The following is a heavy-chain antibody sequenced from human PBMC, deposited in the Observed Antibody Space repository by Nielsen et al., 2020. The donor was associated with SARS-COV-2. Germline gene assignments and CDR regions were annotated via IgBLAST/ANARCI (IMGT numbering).Heavy chain of an antibody. CDR3: ARHRFSATSYYFDY. CDR1: GYSSTSYW. D-gene: IGHD5-12*01. J-gene: IGHJ4*02. CDR2: IDPSDSYT. Sequence: GESLKISCKGSGYSSTSYWISWVRQMPGKGLEWMGRIDPSDSYTNYSPSFQGHVTISADKSISTAYLQWSSLKASDTAMYYCARHRFSATSYYFDYWGQGTLVTVSS. V-gene: IGHV5-10-1*01.